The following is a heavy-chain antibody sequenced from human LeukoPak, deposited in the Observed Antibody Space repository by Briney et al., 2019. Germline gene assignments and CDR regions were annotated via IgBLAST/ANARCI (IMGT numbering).Heavy chain of an antibody. D-gene: IGHD3-22*01. CDR3: ARPRLTYYYDSSGFDY. CDR2: INSIGGTI. Sequence: PGGSLRLSCAASGFIFSNYEMNWVRQAPGKGLEWVSYINSIGGTIYYADSVKGRFTISRDNAKNSLYLQMNSLRAEDTAVYYCARPRLTYYYDSSGFDYWGQGTLVTASS. J-gene: IGHJ4*02. CDR1: GFIFSNYE. V-gene: IGHV3-48*03.